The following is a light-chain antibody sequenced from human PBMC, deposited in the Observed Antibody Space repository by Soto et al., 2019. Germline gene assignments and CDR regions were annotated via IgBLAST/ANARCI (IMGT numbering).Light chain of an antibody. J-gene: IGLJ1*01. CDR2: DVS. CDR1: SRDVGGYNY. Sequence: QSALTQPRSVSGSPGQSVTISCTGTSRDVGGYNYVSWYQQHPGKAPKLMIFDVSERPSGVPARFSGSKSGSTASLTISGLQADDEADYSCCSYAGSYTDVFGTGTKVTVL. V-gene: IGLV2-11*01. CDR3: CSYAGSYTDV.